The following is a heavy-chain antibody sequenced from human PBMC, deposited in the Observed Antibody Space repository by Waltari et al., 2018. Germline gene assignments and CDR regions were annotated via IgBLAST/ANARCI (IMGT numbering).Heavy chain of an antibody. D-gene: IGHD3-22*01. CDR3: VKGDLSSAYAAGAAFDV. CDR2: LTGSGRST. Sequence: EVSLLESGGGLVQPGGSLRLYCVASEFPFRNYAMSWVRQAPGKGLEWVSGLTGSGRSTYYADSVKGRFTISRDNSQNTLFLQMSSLRTDDTAVYYCVKGDLSSAYAAGAAFDVWGQGTMVTVSS. J-gene: IGHJ3*01. CDR1: EFPFRNYA. V-gene: IGHV3-23*01.